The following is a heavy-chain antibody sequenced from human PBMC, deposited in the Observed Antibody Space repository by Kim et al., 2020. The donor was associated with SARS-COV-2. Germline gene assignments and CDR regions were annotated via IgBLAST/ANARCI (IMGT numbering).Heavy chain of an antibody. CDR3: ERETPHVTGYFNWFDP. J-gene: IGHJ5*02. V-gene: IGHV4-39*06. D-gene: IGHD3-9*01. CDR1: GGSISSSSYY. Sequence: SETLSLTCTASGGSISSSSYYWGWIRQPPGKGLEWIGSIYYSGSTYYNPSLKSRVTISVDTPKNQFPLNLSSVTAADTAVYFCERETPHVTGYFNWFDP. CDR2: IYYSGST.